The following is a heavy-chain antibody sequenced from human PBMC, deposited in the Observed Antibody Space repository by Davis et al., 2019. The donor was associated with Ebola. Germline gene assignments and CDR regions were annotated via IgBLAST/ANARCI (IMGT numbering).Heavy chain of an antibody. CDR1: GYTFTSYG. CDR2: IIPIFGTA. V-gene: IGHV1-69*13. J-gene: IGHJ5*02. Sequence: SVKVSCKASGYTFTSYGISWVRQAPGQGLEWMGGIIPIFGTANYAQKFQGRVTITADESTSTAYMELSSLRSEDTAVYYCARDRTGNRDWFDPWGQGTLVTVSS. CDR3: ARDRTGNRDWFDP. D-gene: IGHD1-14*01.